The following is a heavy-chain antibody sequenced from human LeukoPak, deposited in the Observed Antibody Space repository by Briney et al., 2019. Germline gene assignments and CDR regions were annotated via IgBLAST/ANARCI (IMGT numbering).Heavy chain of an antibody. CDR1: GFTFSSYA. CDR2: ISYDGSNK. D-gene: IGHD1-20*01. CDR3: ARVTYRGDYFDY. Sequence: GRSLRLSCAASGFTFSSYAMHWVRQAPGKGLEWVAVISYDGSNKYYADSVKGRFTISRDNSKNTLYLQMNSLRAEDTAVYYCARVTYRGDYFDYWGQGTLVTVSS. J-gene: IGHJ4*02. V-gene: IGHV3-30-3*01.